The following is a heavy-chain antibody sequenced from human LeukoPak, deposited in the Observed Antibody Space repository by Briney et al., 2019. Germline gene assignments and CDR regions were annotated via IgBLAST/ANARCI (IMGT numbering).Heavy chain of an antibody. CDR3: ATLAQRKYCSSTSCYRRRDDAFDI. Sequence: SETLSLTCTVSGGSISSSSYYWGWIRQPPGKGLEWIGSIYYSGSTYYNPPLKSRVTISVDTSKNQFSLKLSSVTAADTAVYYCATLAQRKYCSSTSCYRRRDDAFDIWGQGTMVTVSS. CDR1: GGSISSSSYY. D-gene: IGHD2-2*01. CDR2: IYYSGST. V-gene: IGHV4-39*01. J-gene: IGHJ3*02.